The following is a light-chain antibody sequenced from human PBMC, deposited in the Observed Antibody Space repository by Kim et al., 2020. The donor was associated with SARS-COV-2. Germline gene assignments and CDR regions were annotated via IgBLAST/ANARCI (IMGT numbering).Light chain of an antibody. V-gene: IGLV3-25*03. CDR2: RDT. CDR3: QSADMSGTYYV. J-gene: IGLJ1*01. Sequence: SYELTQPPSVSVSPGQTARITCSGDALAKQYAYWYQQKPGQAPVLVIYRDTERPSGIPERFSGSSSGTTVTLTISGVQAEDEADYYCQSADMSGTYYVFGTGTKVTVL. CDR1: ALAKQY.